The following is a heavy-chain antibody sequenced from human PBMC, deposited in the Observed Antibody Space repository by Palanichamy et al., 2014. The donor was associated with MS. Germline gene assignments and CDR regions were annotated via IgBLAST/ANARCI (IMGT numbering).Heavy chain of an antibody. J-gene: IGHJ6*02. Sequence: EVQLVESGGGLVQPGGSLRLSCVASGFIFSDYWMHWVRQAPGKGLVWVSRINSDGSTINYADSVKGRFTISRDNAKNTLYLRMNSLRAEDTAVYYCVRVRVGFTTVYGMDVWGQGTTVTVSS. D-gene: IGHD1-26*01. CDR3: VRVRVGFTTVYGMDV. V-gene: IGHV3-74*01. CDR1: GFIFSDYW. CDR2: INSDGSTI.